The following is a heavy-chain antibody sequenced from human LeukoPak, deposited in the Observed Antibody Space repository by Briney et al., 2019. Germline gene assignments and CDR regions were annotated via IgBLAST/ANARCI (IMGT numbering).Heavy chain of an antibody. CDR3: VSPGSYYYGMDV. J-gene: IGHJ6*02. Sequence: PGGSLRLSCAASGFTVSSNYMSWVRQAPGKGLEWVSFIYSAGNTYYADFVKGRFTISRHTSKNTLYLQMNSLRAEDTAVYYCVSPGSYYYGMDVWGQGTTVTVSS. V-gene: IGHV3-53*04. CDR2: IYSAGNT. D-gene: IGHD2-15*01. CDR1: GFTVSSNY.